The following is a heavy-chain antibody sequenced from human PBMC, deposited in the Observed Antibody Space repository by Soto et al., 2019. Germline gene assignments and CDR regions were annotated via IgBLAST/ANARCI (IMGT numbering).Heavy chain of an antibody. J-gene: IGHJ4*02. Sequence: PGGSLRLSCAASGFTFSSYGMHWVRQAPGKGLEWVAVISYDGSNKYYADSVKGRFTISRDNSKNTLYLQMNSLRAEDTAVYYCAKDRRDYYGSGSYYFDYWGQGTLVTVSS. CDR1: GFTFSSYG. V-gene: IGHV3-30*18. CDR2: ISYDGSNK. CDR3: AKDRRDYYGSGSYYFDY. D-gene: IGHD3-10*01.